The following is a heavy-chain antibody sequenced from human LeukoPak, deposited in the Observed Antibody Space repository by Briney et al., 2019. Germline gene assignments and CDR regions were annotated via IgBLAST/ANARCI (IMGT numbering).Heavy chain of an antibody. CDR1: GFTFSSYG. Sequence: PGESLRLSCAASGFTFSSYGMHWVRQAPGKGLEWVAVIWYDGSNKYYADSVKGRFTISRDNSKNTLYLQMNSLRAEDTAVYYCARDSNRSYYISWFDPWGQGTLVTVSS. CDR2: IWYDGSNK. D-gene: IGHD3-10*01. CDR3: ARDSNRSYYISWFDP. J-gene: IGHJ5*02. V-gene: IGHV3-33*01.